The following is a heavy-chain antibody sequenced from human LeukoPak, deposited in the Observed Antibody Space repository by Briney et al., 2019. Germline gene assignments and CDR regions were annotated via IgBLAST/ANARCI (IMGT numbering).Heavy chain of an antibody. D-gene: IGHD1-1*01. CDR2: IYNSGST. V-gene: IGHV4-61*05. J-gene: IGHJ4*02. CDR3: ARAKPDWNPPAY. Sequence: SETLSLTCTVSGGSISSSSYYWGWIRQPPGKGLEWIGYIYNIGYIYNSGSTSYNPSLKSRATILGDTSKNQFSLRLNSVTAADTAVYFCARAKPDWNPPAYWGQGTLVTVTS. CDR1: GGSISSSSYY.